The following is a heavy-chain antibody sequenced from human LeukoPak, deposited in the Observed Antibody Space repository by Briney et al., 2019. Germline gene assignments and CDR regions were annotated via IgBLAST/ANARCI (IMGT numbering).Heavy chain of an antibody. CDR1: GFTFSSCG. CDR2: ISYDGSNK. Sequence: PGGSLRLSCAASGFTFSSCGTHWVRQAPGKGLEWVAVISYDGSNKYYAGSVKGRFTISRDNPKSTLYLQMNSLRAEDTAVYYCARVRPGSNYVDFDYWAREPWSPSPQ. CDR3: ARVRPGSNYVDFDY. D-gene: IGHD4-11*01. J-gene: IGHJ4*02. V-gene: IGHV3-33*05.